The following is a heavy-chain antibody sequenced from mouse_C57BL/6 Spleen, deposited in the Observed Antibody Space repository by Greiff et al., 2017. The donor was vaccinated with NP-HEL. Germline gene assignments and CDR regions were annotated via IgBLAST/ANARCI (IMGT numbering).Heavy chain of an antibody. D-gene: IGHD1-1*01. CDR3: TRAAHYYGSSHWYYDD. CDR1: GYSITSGYY. CDR2: ISYDGSN. V-gene: IGHV3-6*01. Sequence: EVKLLESGPGLVKPSQSLSLTCSVTGYSITSGYYWNWIRQFPGNKLEWMGYISYDGSNNYNPSLKNRISITRDTSKNQFFLKLNSETTEDTDTYYCTRAAHYYGSSHWYYDDWGTGTTVTVST. J-gene: IGHJ1*03.